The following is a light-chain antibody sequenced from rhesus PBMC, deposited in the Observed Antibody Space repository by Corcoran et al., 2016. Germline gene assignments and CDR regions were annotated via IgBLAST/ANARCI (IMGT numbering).Light chain of an antibody. CDR3: LQHNSYPLT. V-gene: IGKV1-28*03. CDR1: QGISSS. Sequence: DILMTQSPSSLSASVGDTVTITCRASQGISSSLNWFQQKPGKAPKLLIYAESSLAPGVPSRFSGSGSWTDFSLTISSLQPEDFAVYYCLQHNSYPLTFGGGTKVELK. CDR2: AES. J-gene: IGKJ4*01.